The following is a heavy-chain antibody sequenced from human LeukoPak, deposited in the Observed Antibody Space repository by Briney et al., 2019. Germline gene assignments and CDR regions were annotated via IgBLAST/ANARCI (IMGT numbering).Heavy chain of an antibody. J-gene: IGHJ4*02. CDR3: ARAIAVAAFDY. CDR2: INPNSGDT. D-gene: IGHD6-19*01. CDR1: GYTFTGYY. V-gene: IGHV1-2*02. Sequence: ASVTVSFKASGYTFTGYYMHWVRQAPGQGVEWMGWINPNSGDTNYARKFQDRVTMTRDTSISTAYMELRRLRSDDTAVYYCARAIAVAAFDYWGQGTLVTVSS.